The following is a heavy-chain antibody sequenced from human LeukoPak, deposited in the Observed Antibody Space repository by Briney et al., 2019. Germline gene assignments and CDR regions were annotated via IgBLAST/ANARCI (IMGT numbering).Heavy chain of an antibody. CDR1: GFTFSSYG. CDR3: ANLRNYIDY. CDR2: ISYDGSNK. D-gene: IGHD1-7*01. Sequence: PGGSLRLSCAASGFTFSSYGMHWVRQAPGKGLEWVAVISYDGSNKYYADSVKGRFTISRDNSKNTLYLQMNSLRAEDTAVYYCANLRNYIDYWGQGTLVTVSS. V-gene: IGHV3-30*18. J-gene: IGHJ4*02.